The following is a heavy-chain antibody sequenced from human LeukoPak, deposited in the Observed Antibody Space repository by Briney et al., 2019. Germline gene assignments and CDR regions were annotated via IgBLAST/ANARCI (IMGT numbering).Heavy chain of an antibody. CDR2: IYPGDSDT. CDR1: GFTFTSYW. V-gene: IGHV5-51*01. J-gene: IGHJ4*02. Sequence: PGESLKISCVASGFTFTSYWLAWVRQMPGKGLEWLGIIYPGDSDTRYSPSFQGQVTISADKSISTAYLQWSNLKASDTAIYYCARPLSLTGEAFDYWGQGTLVTVSS. D-gene: IGHD7-27*01. CDR3: ARPLSLTGEAFDY.